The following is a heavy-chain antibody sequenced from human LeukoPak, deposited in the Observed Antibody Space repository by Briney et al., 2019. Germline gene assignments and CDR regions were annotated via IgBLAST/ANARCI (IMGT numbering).Heavy chain of an antibody. CDR2: ISYDGSNK. D-gene: IGHD3-10*01. V-gene: IGHV3-30*04. CDR1: GFTFSSYA. J-gene: IGHJ4*02. CDR3: ARDNYYGSGNDY. Sequence: PGRSLSLSCAASGFTFSSYAMHWVRQAPGKGLEWVAVISYDGSNKYYADSVKGRFTISRDNSKNTLYLQMNSLRAEDTAVYYCARDNYYGSGNDYWGQGTLVTVSS.